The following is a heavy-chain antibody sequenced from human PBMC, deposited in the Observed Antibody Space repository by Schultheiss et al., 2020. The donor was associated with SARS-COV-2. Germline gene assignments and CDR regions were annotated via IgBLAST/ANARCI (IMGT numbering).Heavy chain of an antibody. V-gene: IGHV3-15*01. CDR3: TTGEP. CDR1: GFTFSSYD. CDR2: IKSKTDGGTT. Sequence: GESLKISCAACGFTFSSYDMHWVRQAPGKGLEWVGRIKSKTDGGTTDYAAPVKGRFTISRDDSKNTLYLQMNSLKTEDTAVYYCTTGEPWGQGTLVTVSS. J-gene: IGHJ5*02.